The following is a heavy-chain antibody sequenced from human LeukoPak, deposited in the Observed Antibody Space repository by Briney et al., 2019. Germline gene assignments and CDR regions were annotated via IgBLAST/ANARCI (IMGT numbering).Heavy chain of an antibody. CDR3: AIMHPYYDGNGYWVQ. CDR1: GFTLSSYA. CDR2: ISGSCTRT. D-gene: IGHD3-22*01. Sequence: GGALILSCAASGFTLSSYAMSWVHQAPGKGLEWVSLISGSCTRTPNADSVKGRFTISRANPRNTLYLQMNSLGAEDTALYYCAIMHPYYDGNGYWVQWGQGTLVTVSS. V-gene: IGHV3-23*01. J-gene: IGHJ4*02.